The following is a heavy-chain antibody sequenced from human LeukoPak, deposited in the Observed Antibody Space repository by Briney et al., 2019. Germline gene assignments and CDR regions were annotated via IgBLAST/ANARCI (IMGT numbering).Heavy chain of an antibody. D-gene: IGHD2-15*01. Sequence: SETLSLTCAVYGGSFSGYYWSWIRQPPGKGLEWIGEINHSGSTNYNPSLKSRVTISVDTSKNQFSLKLSSVTAADTAVYYCARGPPYCSGGSCYSYYFDYWGQGTLVTVSS. V-gene: IGHV4-34*01. CDR1: GGSFSGYY. CDR2: INHSGST. CDR3: ARGPPYCSGGSCYSYYFDY. J-gene: IGHJ4*02.